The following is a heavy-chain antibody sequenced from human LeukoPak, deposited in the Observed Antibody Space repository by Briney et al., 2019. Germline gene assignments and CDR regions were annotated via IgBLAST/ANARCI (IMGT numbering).Heavy chain of an antibody. D-gene: IGHD2-15*01. CDR3: ARDYGSGGDCYYYMDV. CDR1: GYSISSGYY. V-gene: IGHV4-38-2*02. CDR2: IYHSGRT. J-gene: IGHJ6*03. Sequence: PSETLSLTCTVSGYSISSGYYWGWIRQPPGKGLEWIGSIYHSGRTFYNPSLKSRVTISVDTSKNQFSLKLTSVTAADTAVYYCARDYGSGGDCYYYMDVWGKGTTVTVSS.